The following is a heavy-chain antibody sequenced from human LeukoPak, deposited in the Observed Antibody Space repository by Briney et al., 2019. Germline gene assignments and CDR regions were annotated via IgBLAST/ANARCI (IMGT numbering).Heavy chain of an antibody. CDR3: ARMLRGYRSPFYN. CDR1: GGSISSSSYY. V-gene: IGHV4-39*07. J-gene: IGHJ4*02. D-gene: IGHD5-12*01. Sequence: KSSETLSLTCTVSGGSISSSSYYWGWIRQPPGKGLEWIGSIYYSGSTNYNPSLKSRVTISVDTSKNQFSLKLSSVTAADTAVYYCARMLRGYRSPFYNWGQGTLVTVSS. CDR2: IYYSGST.